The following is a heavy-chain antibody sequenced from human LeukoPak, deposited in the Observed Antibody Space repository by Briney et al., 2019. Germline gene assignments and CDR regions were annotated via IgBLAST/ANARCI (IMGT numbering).Heavy chain of an antibody. D-gene: IGHD3-22*01. Sequence: EASVKVSCKASGYTFTSYGISWVRQAPGQGLEWMGWISAYNGNTNYAQKLQGRVTMTTDTSTSTAYMELRSLRSDDTAVYYCARSYPLDYSDSSGYYFGAFDPWGQGTLVTVSS. J-gene: IGHJ5*02. CDR1: GYTFTSYG. V-gene: IGHV1-18*01. CDR2: ISAYNGNT. CDR3: ARSYPLDYSDSSGYYFGAFDP.